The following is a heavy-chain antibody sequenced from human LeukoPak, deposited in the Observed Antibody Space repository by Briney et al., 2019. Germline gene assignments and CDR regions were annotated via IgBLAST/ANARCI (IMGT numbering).Heavy chain of an antibody. D-gene: IGHD5-18*01. V-gene: IGHV4-30-2*01. CDR2: IYHSGST. CDR1: GGSISSGGYS. Sequence: SETLSLTCAVSGGSISSGGYSWSWIRQPPGKGLEWIGYIYHSGSTYYNPSLKSRVTISVDRSKNQYSLKLSSVTAADTAVYYCARGVGYSYGYNWFDPWGQGTLVTVSS. CDR3: ARGVGYSYGYNWFDP. J-gene: IGHJ5*02.